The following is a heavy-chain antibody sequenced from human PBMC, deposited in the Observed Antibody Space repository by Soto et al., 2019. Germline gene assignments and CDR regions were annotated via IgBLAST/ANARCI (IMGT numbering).Heavy chain of an antibody. CDR3: AADVLTYSYDRSGYYFDGFHS. CDR1: GLTLIDSA. J-gene: IGHJ3*01. V-gene: IGHV1-58*01. CDR2: IVVGSGNT. D-gene: IGHD3-22*01. Sequence: SVKVSCQASGLTLIDSAVQWVRPTRGHRLEWIGWIVVGSGNTNYAQEFQGRVTITRDMSTNTVYMEMSSLRSEDSAVFYGAADVLTYSYDRSGYYFDGFHSWGQGIMVTV.